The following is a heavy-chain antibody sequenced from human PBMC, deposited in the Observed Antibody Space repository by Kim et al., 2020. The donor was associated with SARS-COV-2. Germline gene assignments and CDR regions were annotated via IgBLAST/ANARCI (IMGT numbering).Heavy chain of an antibody. J-gene: IGHJ4*02. D-gene: IGHD7-27*01. CDR3: AREWSGDYSNPYFDY. V-gene: IGHV1-18*01. Sequence: QKLQGRVTMTTDTSTTTAYMELRSLRSDDTAVYYCAREWSGDYSNPYFDYWGQGTLVTVSS.